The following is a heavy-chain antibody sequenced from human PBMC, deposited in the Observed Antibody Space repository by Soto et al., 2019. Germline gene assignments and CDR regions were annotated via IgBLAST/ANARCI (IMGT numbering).Heavy chain of an antibody. D-gene: IGHD3-10*01. Sequence: QVQLQESGPALVKPSETLSLTCTVSGGSISSHYWSWIRQLAGKGLAWIGRIYTSGSTNYQPSLKSRATRSVDTSKKQFSLRLSSVTAADTAVYYCARGDYDYYGSGRNGMDVWGHRTTVTVSS. CDR3: ARGDYDYYGSGRNGMDV. V-gene: IGHV4-4*07. J-gene: IGHJ6*01. CDR2: IYTSGST. CDR1: GGSISSHY.